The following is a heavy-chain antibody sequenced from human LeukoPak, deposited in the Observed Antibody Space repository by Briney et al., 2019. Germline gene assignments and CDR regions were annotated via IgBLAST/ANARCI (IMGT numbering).Heavy chain of an antibody. CDR3: TTPYSSGYYPLSY. CDR2: LKRKTDGGTT. CDR1: GFTYSNAW. Sequence: GGSLRLSCAASGFTYSNAWMSWVRQAPGRGLEWVGGLKRKTDGGTTDYAAPVKGRFTISRDDSKNTLYLQMNSLKTEDTSVYYCTTPYSSGYYPLSYWGRGTLVTVSS. D-gene: IGHD3-22*01. V-gene: IGHV3-15*01. J-gene: IGHJ4*02.